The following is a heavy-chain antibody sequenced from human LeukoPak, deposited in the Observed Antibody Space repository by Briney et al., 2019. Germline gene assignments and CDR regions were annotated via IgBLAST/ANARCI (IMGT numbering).Heavy chain of an antibody. J-gene: IGHJ4*02. CDR3: ARGTLAAAGNPDY. CDR2: IWYDGSNK. D-gene: IGHD6-13*01. CDR1: GFTFSSYG. Sequence: GGSLRLSCAASGFTFSSYGMHWVRQAPGKGLEWVAVIWYDGSNKYYADSVKGRFTISRDNSKNTLYLQMNSLRAEDTAVYYCARGTLAAAGNPDYWGQGTLVTVSS. V-gene: IGHV3-33*01.